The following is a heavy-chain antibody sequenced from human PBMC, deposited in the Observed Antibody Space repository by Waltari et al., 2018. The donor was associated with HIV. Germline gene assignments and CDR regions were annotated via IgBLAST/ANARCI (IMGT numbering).Heavy chain of an antibody. CDR1: GFTFRSYA. D-gene: IGHD3-9*01. CDR2: SSGSGTKT. V-gene: IGHV3-23*01. Sequence: EVQLLESGGGSVQPGGSLRLSCAASGFTFRSYAMTWVRQAPGKGWGGGSASSGSGTKTYYADSVKGRFTISRDNSKHTVYLQMNSLRAEDTAVYYCAKDNYDILTGYYYWGQGTLVTVSS. CDR3: AKDNYDILTGYYY. J-gene: IGHJ4*02.